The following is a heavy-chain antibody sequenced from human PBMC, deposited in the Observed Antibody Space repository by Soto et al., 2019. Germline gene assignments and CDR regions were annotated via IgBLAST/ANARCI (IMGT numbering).Heavy chain of an antibody. Sequence: GGSLRLSCAASGFTFSSYDMHWVRQATGKGLEWVSAIGTAGDTYYPGSVKGRFTISRENAKNSLYLQMNSLRAGDTAVYYCAREPLTGKGDAFDIWGQGTMVTVS. D-gene: IGHD7-27*01. CDR1: GFTFSSYD. CDR2: IGTAGDT. J-gene: IGHJ3*02. CDR3: AREPLTGKGDAFDI. V-gene: IGHV3-13*01.